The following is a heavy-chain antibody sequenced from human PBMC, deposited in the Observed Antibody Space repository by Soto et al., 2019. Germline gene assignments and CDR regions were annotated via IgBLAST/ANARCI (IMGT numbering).Heavy chain of an antibody. V-gene: IGHV1-18*01. J-gene: IGHJ6*02. CDR1: VTPLPAMG. CDR3: ARGDREDILVVVGARPGEYGIDI. CDR2: SALTMVT. Sequence: ASVRAPARLLVTPLPAMGSAGCDRPLDKGLSGGDGSALTMVTQTMHRDSVKGRFTISRDNSKNTLYRHMNSLRAEDTGVYYCARGDREDILVVVGARPGEYGIDIWGQGTTVTVSS. D-gene: IGHD2-15*01.